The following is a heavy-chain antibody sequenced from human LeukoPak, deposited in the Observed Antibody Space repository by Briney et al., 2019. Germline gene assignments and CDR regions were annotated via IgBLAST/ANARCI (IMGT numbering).Heavy chain of an antibody. CDR1: GGSISSYY. Sequence: SETLSLTCTVSGGSISSYYWSWIRQPPGKGLEWIGYIYYSGSTNYNPSLKSRVTISVDTSKNQFSLELSSVTAADTAVYYCAGIPQYYYDSSGPHPFDPWGQGTLVTVSS. CDR3: AGIPQYYYDSSGPHPFDP. V-gene: IGHV4-59*01. D-gene: IGHD3-22*01. CDR2: IYYSGST. J-gene: IGHJ5*02.